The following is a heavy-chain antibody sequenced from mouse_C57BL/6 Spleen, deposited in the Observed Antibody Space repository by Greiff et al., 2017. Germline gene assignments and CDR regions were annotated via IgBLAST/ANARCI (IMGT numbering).Heavy chain of an antibody. J-gene: IGHJ3*01. CDR1: GFNIKDYY. CDR2: IDPEDGET. CDR3: ARSDDYDAGFAY. Sequence: VQLKQSGAELVKPGASVKLSCTASGFNIKDYYMHWVKQRTEQGLEWIGRIDPEDGETKYASKFQGKATITADTSSNTAYLHLSSLTSEDTAVYYWARSDDYDAGFAYWGQGTLVTVSA. V-gene: IGHV14-2*01. D-gene: IGHD2-4*01.